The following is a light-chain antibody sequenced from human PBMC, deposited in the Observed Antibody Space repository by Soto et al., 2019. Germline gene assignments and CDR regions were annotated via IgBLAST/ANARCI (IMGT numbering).Light chain of an antibody. Sequence: QSVLTQPPSASGSPGQSVTISCTGTSSDVGAYDYVSWYQQHPGKAPKLMIYEINKRPSGVPDRFSGSKSGNTASLTVSGLQAEDEADYYCSSFAGSNNFPYVCGTGTKLTVL. CDR2: EIN. CDR3: SSFAGSNNFPYV. CDR1: SSDVGAYDY. J-gene: IGLJ1*01. V-gene: IGLV2-8*01.